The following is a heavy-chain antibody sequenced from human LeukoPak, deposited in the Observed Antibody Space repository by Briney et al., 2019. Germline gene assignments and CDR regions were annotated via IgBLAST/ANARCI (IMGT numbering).Heavy chain of an antibody. J-gene: IGHJ6*03. CDR3: ARSTRDGYNHYHYYYMDV. CDR1: GFIVSSSY. D-gene: IGHD5-24*01. Sequence: PGGSLRLSCAASGFIVSSSYMNWVRQAPGKGLEWVSVIYSGGHTYYTDSVKGRFTISRDNSNNTLYLYMNSLRPDDTAVYYRARSTRDGYNHYHYYYMDVWGKGTTVTVSS. V-gene: IGHV3-53*01. CDR2: IYSGGHT.